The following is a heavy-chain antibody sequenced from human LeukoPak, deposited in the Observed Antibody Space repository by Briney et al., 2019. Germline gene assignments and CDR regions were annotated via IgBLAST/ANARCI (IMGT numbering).Heavy chain of an antibody. Sequence: GGSLRLSCAASGFTFSTYWMTWVRQAPGKGLEWGANIKQDGSEKNYVDSVKGRFTISRDNAKNSLDLQMSSLRAEDTAIYYCARDVPLMGASKTRYFDYWGQGTLVTVSS. CDR2: IKQDGSEK. CDR1: GFTFSTYW. V-gene: IGHV3-7*01. J-gene: IGHJ4*02. CDR3: ARDVPLMGASKTRYFDY. D-gene: IGHD1-26*01.